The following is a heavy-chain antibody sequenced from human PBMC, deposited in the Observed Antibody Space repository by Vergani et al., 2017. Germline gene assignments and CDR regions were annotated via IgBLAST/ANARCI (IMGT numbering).Heavy chain of an antibody. CDR2: ISYDGTQK. Sequence: QAQLVESGGGVVQPGESLRLSCVVSGFTSSYYGMHWVRQAPGKGLEWVAVISYDGTQKYYADSVKGRFTISRDNSKSTLYLQMNSLRTEDTAVYYCATKSCGTPGCQIGYFREWGQGTLVTVSS. CDR3: ATKSCGTPGCQIGYFRE. V-gene: IGHV3-30*03. CDR1: GFTSSYYG. J-gene: IGHJ1*01. D-gene: IGHD1-1*01.